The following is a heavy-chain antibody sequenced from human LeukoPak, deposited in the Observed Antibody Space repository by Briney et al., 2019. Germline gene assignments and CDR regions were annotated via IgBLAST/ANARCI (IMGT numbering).Heavy chain of an antibody. CDR2: ISSSSSYI. J-gene: IGHJ4*02. CDR3: ASELYLDY. D-gene: IGHD2-2*02. V-gene: IGHV3-21*01. CDR1: GFTLSSFI. Sequence: GWSLPLSCAASGFTLSSFILNWVRQAPGKGLEWVSSISSSSSYIYYAGSGNGRFTITRDNAKNSLFRQINSLRAGDTAVYYCASELYLDYWGQGTLVTVSA.